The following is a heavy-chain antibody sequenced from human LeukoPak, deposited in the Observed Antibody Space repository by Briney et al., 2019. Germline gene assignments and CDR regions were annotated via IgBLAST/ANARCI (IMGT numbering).Heavy chain of an antibody. Sequence: SETLSLTCTVSGGSISSYYWSWIRQPPGKGLEWIGRIYTSGSTKYNPSLKGRVTISVDTSKNQFSLKLNSVTAADTAVYYCARGVTVTTWDPWFDTWGQGTLVTVSS. D-gene: IGHD1-20*01. CDR2: IYTSGST. J-gene: IGHJ5*02. V-gene: IGHV4-4*08. CDR3: ARGVTVTTWDPWFDT. CDR1: GGSISSYY.